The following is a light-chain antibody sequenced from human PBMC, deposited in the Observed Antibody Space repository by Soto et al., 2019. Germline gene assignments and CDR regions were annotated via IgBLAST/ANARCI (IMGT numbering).Light chain of an antibody. V-gene: IGLV2-14*01. Sequence: QSALTQPASVSGSPGQSITISCTGTSSDVGGYNYVSWYQQFPGKVPKLMIYEVSTRPSGVSDRFSGSKSGNTASLTISGLQAEDEAEYYCSSYTSSTTVLFGGGTKLTVL. CDR2: EVS. J-gene: IGLJ2*01. CDR3: SSYTSSTTVL. CDR1: SSDVGGYNY.